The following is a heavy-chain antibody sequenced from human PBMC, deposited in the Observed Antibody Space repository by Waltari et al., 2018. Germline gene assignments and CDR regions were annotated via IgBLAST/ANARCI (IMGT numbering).Heavy chain of an antibody. CDR1: GFTFSAYA. V-gene: IGHV3-23*04. CDR2: ISGSGGST. Sequence: EVQLVESGGGLVQPGGSLRLSCPASGFTFSAYALTWLRQAPGKGLEWVAAISGSGGSTYYADSVKGRFTISRDNSKNTLYLQMNSLRAEDTAVYYCAKFAPPRSSGWYYFDYWGQGTLVTVSA. CDR3: AKFAPPRSSGWYYFDY. J-gene: IGHJ4*02. D-gene: IGHD6-19*01.